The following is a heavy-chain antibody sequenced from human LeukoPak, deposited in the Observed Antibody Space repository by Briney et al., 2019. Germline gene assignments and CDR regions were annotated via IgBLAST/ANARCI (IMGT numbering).Heavy chain of an antibody. CDR2: ICYDGSNK. D-gene: IGHD3-3*01. CDR3: ARDQRDYDFWSGSNSNYYYYGMDV. CDR1: GFTFSSYG. Sequence: PGRTLRLSCAASGFTFSSYGMHWVRQAPGKGLEGVAVICYDGSNKYYADSVKGRFTISRDNSKNTLYLQMSSLRAEDTAVYYCARDQRDYDFWSGSNSNYYYYGMDVWGQGTTVTVSS. V-gene: IGHV3-33*01. J-gene: IGHJ6*02.